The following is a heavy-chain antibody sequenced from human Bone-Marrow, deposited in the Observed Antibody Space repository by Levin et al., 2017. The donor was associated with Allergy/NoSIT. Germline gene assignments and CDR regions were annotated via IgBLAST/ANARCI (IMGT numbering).Heavy chain of an antibody. CDR3: GREAILKRAFDV. J-gene: IGHJ3*01. CDR1: GFSFSSHE. D-gene: IGHD2/OR15-2a*01. Sequence: GGSLRLSCAVSGFSFSSHEMSWVRQAPGRGLEWISYISSSGRTIYYADSVKGRFTISRDRAKKSLFLQMNNLTVEDTAVYYCGREAILKRAFDVWGRGTMVIVSS. CDR2: ISSSGRTI. V-gene: IGHV3-48*03.